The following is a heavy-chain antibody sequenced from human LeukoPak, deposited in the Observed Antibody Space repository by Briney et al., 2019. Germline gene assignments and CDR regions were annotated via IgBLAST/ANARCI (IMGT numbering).Heavy chain of an antibody. D-gene: IGHD7-27*01. CDR2: INQDGSEK. CDR3: ARAYWGSVDY. Sequence: PGGSLRLSCAASGFTFSSYWMSWVRQAPGKGLEWVASINQDGSEKYYVDSVKGRFTISRDNPKKSLYLQMNSLRDEDTAVYYCARAYWGSVDYWGQGTLVTVSS. CDR1: GFTFSSYW. V-gene: IGHV3-7*03. J-gene: IGHJ4*02.